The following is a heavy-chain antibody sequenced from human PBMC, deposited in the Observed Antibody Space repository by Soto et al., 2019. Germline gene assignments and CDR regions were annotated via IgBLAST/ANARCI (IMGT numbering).Heavy chain of an antibody. CDR3: ARVGGYDFWSGYVGYYYYYYMDV. D-gene: IGHD3-3*01. Sequence: GGSLRLSCAASGFTFSSYWMSWVRQAPGKGLEWVANIKQDGSEKYYVDSVKGRFTISRDNAKNSLYLQMNSLRAEDTAVYYCARVGGYDFWSGYVGYYYYYYMDVWGKGTTVTVSS. J-gene: IGHJ6*03. CDR2: IKQDGSEK. V-gene: IGHV3-7*01. CDR1: GFTFSSYW.